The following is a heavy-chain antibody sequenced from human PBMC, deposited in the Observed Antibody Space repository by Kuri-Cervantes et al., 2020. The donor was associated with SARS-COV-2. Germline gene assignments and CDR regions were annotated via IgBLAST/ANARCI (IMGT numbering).Heavy chain of an antibody. CDR1: GGSFSGYY. Sequence: GSLRLSCAVYGGSFSGYYWSWIRQPPGKGLEWIGEINHSGSTNYNPSLKSRVTISVDTSKNQFSLKLSSVTAADTAVYYCARQKPYYDSSGLLDYWGQGTLVTVSS. J-gene: IGHJ4*02. CDR3: ARQKPYYDSSGLLDY. V-gene: IGHV4-34*01. CDR2: INHSGST. D-gene: IGHD3-22*01.